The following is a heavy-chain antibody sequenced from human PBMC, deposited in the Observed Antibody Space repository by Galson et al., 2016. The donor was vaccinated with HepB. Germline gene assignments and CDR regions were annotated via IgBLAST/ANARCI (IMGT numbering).Heavy chain of an antibody. D-gene: IGHD1-26*01. CDR3: AKERELGSHWYES. Sequence: SVKVSCKASGGTFSSHIINWVRQAPGQGLEWMGGITIPMFVTTNYAEKFQGRVTITADKSTSTVYMELNTLTSEDTAVYFCAKERELGSHWYESWGQGTLVSVSS. J-gene: IGHJ5*01. CDR2: ITIPMFVTT. CDR1: GGTFSSHI. V-gene: IGHV1-69*06.